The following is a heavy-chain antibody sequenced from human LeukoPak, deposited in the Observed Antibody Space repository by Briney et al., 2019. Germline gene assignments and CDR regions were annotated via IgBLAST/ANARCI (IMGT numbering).Heavy chain of an antibody. CDR2: LSGCCGST. CDR3: AKGLGAVAYDAFDI. V-gene: IGHV3-23*01. J-gene: IGHJ3*02. CDR1: GFTFSSYA. D-gene: IGHD6-19*01. Sequence: GALLLYCAASGFTFSSYAMSWVRPAPGNGLEWVSALSGCCGSTYYADSVKGRFTISRDNSKNTLYLQMNSMRGEDTAVYYCAKGLGAVAYDAFDIWGQGTMVTVSS.